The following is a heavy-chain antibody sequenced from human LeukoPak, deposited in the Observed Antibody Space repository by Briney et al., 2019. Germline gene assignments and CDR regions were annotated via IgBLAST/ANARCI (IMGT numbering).Heavy chain of an antibody. CDR2: IYYNGST. J-gene: IGHJ4*02. D-gene: IGHD4-17*01. CDR1: GGSISSGGYS. CDR3: ARASDHDYGDYLFDY. Sequence: MASETLSLTCAVSGGSISSGGYSWSWIRQPPGKGLEWIGYIYYNGSTYYNPSLKSRVTISVDTSKNQFSLKLSSVTAADTAVYYCARASDHDYGDYLFDYWGQGTLVTVSS. V-gene: IGHV4-30-4*07.